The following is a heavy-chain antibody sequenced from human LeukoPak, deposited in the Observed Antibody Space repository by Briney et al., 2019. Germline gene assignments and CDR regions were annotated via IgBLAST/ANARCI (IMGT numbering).Heavy chain of an antibody. D-gene: IGHD6-6*01. CDR1: GFTFSSYN. CDR3: ARETSSSSLYGY. V-gene: IGHV3-21*01. Sequence: PGGSLRLSCAASGFTFSSYNMNWVRQAPGKGLEWVSSISSSSSSIYYADSVKGRFTISRDNAKNSLYLQMNSLRVEDTAVYYCARETSSSSLYGYWGQGTLVTVSS. J-gene: IGHJ4*02. CDR2: ISSSSSSI.